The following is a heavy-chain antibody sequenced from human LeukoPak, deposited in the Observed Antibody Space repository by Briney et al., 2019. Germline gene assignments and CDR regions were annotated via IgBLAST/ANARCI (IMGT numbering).Heavy chain of an antibody. V-gene: IGHV3-33*01. CDR2: IWYDGSNK. CDR1: GFTFSSYG. D-gene: IGHD1-26*01. CDR3: VRDLTIVGVAQVHH. J-gene: IGHJ5*02. Sequence: GGSLRLSCAASGFTFSSYGMHWVRQAPGKGLEWVAVIWYDGSNKYYADSVKGRFTISRDNSKNTLYLQMNSLRAEDTAVYYCVRDLTIVGVAQVHHWGQGTLVTVSS.